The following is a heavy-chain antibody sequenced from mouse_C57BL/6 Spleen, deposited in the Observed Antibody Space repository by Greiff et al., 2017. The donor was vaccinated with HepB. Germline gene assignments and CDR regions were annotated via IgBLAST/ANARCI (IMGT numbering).Heavy chain of an antibody. CDR3: ARSDDGYPYAMDY. D-gene: IGHD2-3*01. Sequence: QVQLQQPGAALVKPGASVKLSFPSCVYTFTSSFLQWVKHRPGLGLEWIGRIDPNSGGTKYNEKFKSKATLTVDKPSSTAYMQLSSLTSEDSAVYYCARSDDGYPYAMDYWGQGTSVTVSS. V-gene: IGHV1-72*01. CDR2: IDPNSGGT. CDR1: VYTFTSSF. J-gene: IGHJ4*01.